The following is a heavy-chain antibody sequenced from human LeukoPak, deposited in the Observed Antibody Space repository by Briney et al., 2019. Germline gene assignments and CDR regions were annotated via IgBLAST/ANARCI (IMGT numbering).Heavy chain of an antibody. V-gene: IGHV3-30*04. CDR1: GFTFSSYA. CDR2: ISYDGSNK. D-gene: IGHD3-22*01. J-gene: IGHJ4*02. CDR3: ARGPPGYYDSSGYYFDY. Sequence: GGPLRLSCAASGFTFSSYAMHWVRQAPGKGLEWVAVISYDGSNKYYADSVKGRFTISRDNSKNTLYLQMNSLRAEDTAVYYCARGPPGYYDSSGYYFDYWGQGTLVTVSS.